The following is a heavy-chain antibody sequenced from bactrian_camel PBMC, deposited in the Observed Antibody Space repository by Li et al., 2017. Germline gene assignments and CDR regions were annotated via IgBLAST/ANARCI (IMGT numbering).Heavy chain of an antibody. V-gene: IGHV3S9*01. J-gene: IGHJ4*01. Sequence: HVQLVESGGGSVQAGGSLNLSCTARTGTFRSACMGWIRQVSGKEREGVASIDSDGETTYADSVEGRFTISRDNAKNSVYLQMTSVKLEDTAMYYCAANFGPYCSGSYLARRANFEGQGTQVTVS. CDR1: TGTFRSAC. D-gene: IGHD2*01. CDR2: IDSDGET.